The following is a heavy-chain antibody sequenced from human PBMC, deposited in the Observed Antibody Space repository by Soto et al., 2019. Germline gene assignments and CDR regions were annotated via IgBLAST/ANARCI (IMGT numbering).Heavy chain of an antibody. J-gene: IGHJ5*02. CDR2: IYYDDSDT. CDR3: ARAAIPDNWFDP. CDR1: GYIFTKYW. D-gene: IGHD2-2*02. V-gene: IGHV5-51*01. Sequence: VGSLKISCNVSGYIFTKYWIGWVRQKPGKGLEWMGIIYYDDSDTRYSPSFQGQVTMSADKSSSTAYLQWSSLKASDTAMYYCARAAIPDNWFDPWGQGTLVTVSS.